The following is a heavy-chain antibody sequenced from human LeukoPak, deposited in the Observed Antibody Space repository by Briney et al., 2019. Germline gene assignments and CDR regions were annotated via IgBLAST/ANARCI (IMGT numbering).Heavy chain of an antibody. CDR2: IYYSGST. CDR3: ARETKGSNYLYYYMDV. V-gene: IGHV4-39*07. J-gene: IGHJ6*03. D-gene: IGHD3-10*01. Sequence: SETLSLTCTVSGGSISSSSYYWGWIRQPPGKGLEWIGSIYYSGSTYYSPSLKSRVTISVDTSKNQFSLKLSSVTDADTALYYCARETKGSNYLYYYMDVWGKGTTVTVSS. CDR1: GGSISSSSYY.